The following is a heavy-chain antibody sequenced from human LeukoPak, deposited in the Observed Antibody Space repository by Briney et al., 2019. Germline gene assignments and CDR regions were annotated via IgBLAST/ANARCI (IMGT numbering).Heavy chain of an antibody. J-gene: IGHJ3*02. V-gene: IGHV3-53*01. CDR2: IYSGGNT. Sequence: GGSLRLSCAASGFSVSSNYMSWVRQAPGKGLEWVSLIYSGGNTYYADSVKGRFTISRDNSKNTLYLQMNSLRAEDTAVYYCARDLRDDNSGYYYNTDAFDIWGQGTMVTVSS. CDR3: ARDLRDDNSGYYYNTDAFDI. CDR1: GFSVSSNY. D-gene: IGHD3-22*01.